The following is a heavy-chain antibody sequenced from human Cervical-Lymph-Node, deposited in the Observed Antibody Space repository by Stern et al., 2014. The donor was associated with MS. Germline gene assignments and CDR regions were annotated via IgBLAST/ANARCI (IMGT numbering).Heavy chain of an antibody. J-gene: IGHJ4*02. CDR2: IDWDDEK. CDR1: GFSLGTSGMC. V-gene: IGHV2-70*01. Sequence: ESGPALVKPTQTLTLTCTFSGFSLGTSGMCVSWIRQPPGKALEWLALIDWDDEKYYNTSLKTSLTISKDTSRNQVVLTMTNMDPVDTATYFCARTTSVTTSFDSWGQGTLVTVSS. D-gene: IGHD4-17*01. CDR3: ARTTSVTTSFDS.